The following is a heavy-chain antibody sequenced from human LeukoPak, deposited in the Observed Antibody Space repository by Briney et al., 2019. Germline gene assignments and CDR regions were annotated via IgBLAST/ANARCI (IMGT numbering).Heavy chain of an antibody. J-gene: IGHJ5*02. CDR2: IWYDGSNK. CDR3: AKDPRYCSGGSCFPYNWFDP. D-gene: IGHD2-15*01. Sequence: GGSLRLSCAASGFIFSNYWMHWVRQAPGKGLEWVAVIWYDGSNKNYADSVKGRFTISRDNSKNTLYLQMNSLRAEDTAVYYCAKDPRYCSGGSCFPYNWFDPWGQGTLVTVSS. CDR1: GFIFSNYW. V-gene: IGHV3-33*06.